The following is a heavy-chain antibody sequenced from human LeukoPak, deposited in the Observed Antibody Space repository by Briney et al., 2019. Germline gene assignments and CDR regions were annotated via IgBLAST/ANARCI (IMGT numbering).Heavy chain of an antibody. CDR1: GYSSLSYG. Sequence: ASVTVSCKASGYSSLSYGVTWVRQTPGQGLEWMGWISTHNGNTKYAQKFQDRVTMTTDTSTSTVYMELKNLRFDDTATYYCARGDSSGWPWGQGTPVTVSS. V-gene: IGHV1-18*01. J-gene: IGHJ5*02. D-gene: IGHD6-19*01. CDR2: ISTHNGNT. CDR3: ARGDSSGWP.